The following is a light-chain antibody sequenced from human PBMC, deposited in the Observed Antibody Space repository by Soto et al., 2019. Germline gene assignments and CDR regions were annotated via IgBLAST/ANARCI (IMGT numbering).Light chain of an antibody. J-gene: IGKJ1*01. CDR1: QGTNTS. V-gene: IGKV1-12*01. CDR2: GAS. Sequence: DVQMTQSPPFVSASVGDRVAITCRASQGTNTSLVWYQHKPGKAPELLIFGASNVQTGVPSRFSGSGSGTDFTLSITSLQPDVSATYYCQQAKTFPWTFGQGTKVEIK. CDR3: QQAKTFPWT.